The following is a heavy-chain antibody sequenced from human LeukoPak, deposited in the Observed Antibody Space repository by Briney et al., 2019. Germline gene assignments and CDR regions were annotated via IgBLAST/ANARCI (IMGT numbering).Heavy chain of an antibody. D-gene: IGHD5/OR15-5a*01. CDR1: GFTFSASP. J-gene: IGHJ6*02. Sequence: GGSLKLSCGASGFTFSASPIHWVRQASDKGLEWVGRIRSKPYDYATAFAESVKGRFTISRDDSENTAYLEMNSLKTEDTAVYYCARRVGDSYPYGLDVWGQGTPVTVSS. CDR2: IRSKPYDYAT. CDR3: ARRVGDSYPYGLDV. V-gene: IGHV3-73*01.